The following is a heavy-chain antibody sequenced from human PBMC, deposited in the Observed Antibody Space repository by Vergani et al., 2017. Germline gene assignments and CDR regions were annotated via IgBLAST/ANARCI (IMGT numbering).Heavy chain of an antibody. Sequence: QVQLVQSGAEVKKPGSSVKVSCKASGGTFSSYAISWVRQAPGQGLEWMGGIIPMFGTANYAQKFKGRVTITADESTSTAYLELSSLRSEDTAVYYCSREPRAIFGVVREDNWFDPWGQGTLVTGSS. D-gene: IGHD3-3*01. V-gene: IGHV1-69*01. CDR2: IIPMFGTA. CDR3: SREPRAIFGVVREDNWFDP. J-gene: IGHJ5*02. CDR1: GGTFSSYA.